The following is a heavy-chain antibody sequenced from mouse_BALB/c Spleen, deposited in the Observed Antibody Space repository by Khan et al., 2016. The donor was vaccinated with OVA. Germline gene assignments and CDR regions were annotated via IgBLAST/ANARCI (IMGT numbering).Heavy chain of an antibody. CDR3: VRDGAYHRNDGWFAY. CDR1: GYTFTSYT. Sequence: QVQLKQSGAELARPGASVKMSCKASGYTFTSYTIHWIKLRPGQGLEWIGYINPSNGYTNYNQKFKDKVTLTADKSSTTAYMQLSSLTSDDSAVYNCVRDGAYHRNDGWFAYWGQGTLVTVSA. V-gene: IGHV1-4*01. D-gene: IGHD2-14*01. CDR2: INPSNGYT. J-gene: IGHJ3*01.